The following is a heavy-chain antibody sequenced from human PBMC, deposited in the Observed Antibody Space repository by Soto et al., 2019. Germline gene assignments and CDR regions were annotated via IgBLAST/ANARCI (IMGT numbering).Heavy chain of an antibody. CDR1: GGSISSSSYY. CDR3: ARLPYCSSTSCYTLLWTGSYFDY. V-gene: IGHV4-39*01. Sequence: KPSETLSLTCTVSGGSISSSSYYWGWIRQPPGKGLEWIGSIYYSGSTYYNPSLKSRVTISVDTSKNQFSLKLSSVTAADTAVYYCARLPYCSSTSCYTLLWTGSYFDYWGQGTLVTVSS. J-gene: IGHJ4*02. D-gene: IGHD2-2*02. CDR2: IYYSGST.